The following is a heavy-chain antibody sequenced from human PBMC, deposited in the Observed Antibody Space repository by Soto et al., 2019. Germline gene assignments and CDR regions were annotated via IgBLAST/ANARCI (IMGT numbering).Heavy chain of an antibody. V-gene: IGHV1-8*01. J-gene: IGHJ4*02. CDR3: ASVRVGKAARAPAFGY. Sequence: QVQLVQSGAEVKKPGASVKVSCKASGYTFTSYDINWVRQATGQGLEWMGWMNPNSGNTGYAQKFQGRVTRTRNTSISTAYMELSSLRSEDTAVYYCASVRVGKAARAPAFGYWGQGTLVTVSS. D-gene: IGHD6-6*01. CDR2: MNPNSGNT. CDR1: GYTFTSYD.